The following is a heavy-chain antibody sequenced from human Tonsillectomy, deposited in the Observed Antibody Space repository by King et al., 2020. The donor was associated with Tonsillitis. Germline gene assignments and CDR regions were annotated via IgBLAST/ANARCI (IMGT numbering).Heavy chain of an antibody. CDR3: ARLDLGSYYYFDY. CDR1: GFTFSSYW. Sequence: VQLVESGGGLVQPGGSLRLSCAASGFTFSSYWMSWVRQAPGKGLEGVANIKQDGSEKYYVDSVKGRFTISRDNAKNSLYLQMNSLRAEDTAVYYCARLDLGSYYYFDYWGQGTLVTVSS. D-gene: IGHD1-26*01. CDR2: IKQDGSEK. V-gene: IGHV3-7*03. J-gene: IGHJ4*02.